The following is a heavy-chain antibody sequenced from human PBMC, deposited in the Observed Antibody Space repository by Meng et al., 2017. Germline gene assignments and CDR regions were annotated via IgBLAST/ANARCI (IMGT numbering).Heavy chain of an antibody. Sequence: GESLKISCAASGFTFSSYAMHWVRQAPGKGLEWVAVISYDGSNKYYADSVKGRFTISRDNSKNTLYLQMNSLRAEDTAVYYCARGLIIEDYDSSGRLTWGQGTLVTVSS. V-gene: IGHV3-30*04. CDR3: ARGLIIEDYDSSGRLT. CDR1: GFTFSSYA. J-gene: IGHJ5*02. CDR2: ISYDGSNK. D-gene: IGHD3-22*01.